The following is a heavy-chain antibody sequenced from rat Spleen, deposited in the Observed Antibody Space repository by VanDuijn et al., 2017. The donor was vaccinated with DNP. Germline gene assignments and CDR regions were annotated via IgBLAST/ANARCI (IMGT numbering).Heavy chain of an antibody. D-gene: IGHD1-4*01. CDR2: ITTGGEIT. V-gene: IGHV5-58*01. CDR3: AKDGTSDGYNHFDY. CDR1: GFTFNKDW. Sequence: EVQLVESGGDPVQPGRSLTLSCVVSGFTFNKDWMTWVRQVPGKGLEWIASITTGGEITYYPDSVKGRFTISRDNAENTVYLQMNSLRSEDTATYYCAKDGTSDGYNHFDYWGQGVMVTVSS. J-gene: IGHJ2*01.